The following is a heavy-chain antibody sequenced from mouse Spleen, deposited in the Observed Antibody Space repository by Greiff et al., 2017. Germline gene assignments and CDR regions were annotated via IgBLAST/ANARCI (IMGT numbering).Heavy chain of an antibody. CDR1: GFTFSSYA. J-gene: IGHJ1*01. V-gene: IGHV5-9-1*01. Sequence: DVMLVESGGGLVKPGGSLKLSCAASGFTFSSYAMSWVRQTPEKRLEWVATISSGGSYTYYPDSVKGRFTISRDNAKNTLYLQMSSLRSEDTAMYYCARRGITTVVDWYFDVWGAGTTVTVSS. D-gene: IGHD1-1*01. CDR3: ARRGITTVVDWYFDV. CDR2: ISSGGSYT.